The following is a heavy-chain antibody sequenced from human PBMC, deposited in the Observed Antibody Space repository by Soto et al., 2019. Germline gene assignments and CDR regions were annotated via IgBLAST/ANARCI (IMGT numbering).Heavy chain of an antibody. J-gene: IGHJ4*02. CDR2: ISGSGGST. V-gene: IGHV3-23*01. Sequence: GGSLRLSCAASGFTFSSYAMSWVRQAPGKGLEWVSAISGSGGSTYYADSVKGRFTISRYNSKNTLYLHINSLRAEDTAGYYCAKDRARQQLALRGDYWGQGTLVNVSS. CDR3: AKDRARQQLALRGDY. CDR1: GFTFSSYA. D-gene: IGHD6-13*01.